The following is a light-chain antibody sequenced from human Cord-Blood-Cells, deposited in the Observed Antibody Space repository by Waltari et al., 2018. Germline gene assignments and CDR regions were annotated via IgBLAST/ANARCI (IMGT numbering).Light chain of an antibody. CDR2: GAS. CDR3: QQYNNWPPDT. Sequence: EILMRQSPPTLSVSPGERATLPCRASQGFSSNLAWYQQKLGQAPRLLIYGASTRATGIPARFSGSGSGTEFTLTISSLQSEDFAVYYCQQYNNWPPDTFGPGTKVDIK. J-gene: IGKJ3*01. V-gene: IGKV3-15*01. CDR1: QGFSSN.